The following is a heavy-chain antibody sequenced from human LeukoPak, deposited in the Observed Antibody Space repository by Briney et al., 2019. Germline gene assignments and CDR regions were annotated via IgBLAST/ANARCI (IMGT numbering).Heavy chain of an antibody. CDR1: GFTFSSYS. CDR3: ARAPGALWFGELWPDAFDI. D-gene: IGHD3-10*01. CDR2: ISSSSSYI. Sequence: PGGSLRLSCAASGFTFSSYSMNWVRQAPGKGLEWVSSISSSSSYIYYADSVKGRFTISRDNAKNSLYLQVNSLRAEDTAVYYCARAPGALWFGELWPDAFDIWGQGTMVTVSS. V-gene: IGHV3-21*01. J-gene: IGHJ3*02.